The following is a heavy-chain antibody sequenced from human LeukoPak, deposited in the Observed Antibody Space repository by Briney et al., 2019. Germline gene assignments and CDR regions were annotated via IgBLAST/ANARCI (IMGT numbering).Heavy chain of an antibody. D-gene: IGHD1-26*01. V-gene: IGHV3-30*04. J-gene: IGHJ4*02. CDR2: ISYDGSNK. Sequence: GGSLRLSCAASGFTFSSYAMHWVRQAPGKGLEWVAVISYDGSNKYYADSVKGRFTISRDNSKNTLYLQMNRLRAEDTAVYYCARSRGELRERFDYWGQGTLVTVSS. CDR1: GFTFSSYA. CDR3: ARSRGELRERFDY.